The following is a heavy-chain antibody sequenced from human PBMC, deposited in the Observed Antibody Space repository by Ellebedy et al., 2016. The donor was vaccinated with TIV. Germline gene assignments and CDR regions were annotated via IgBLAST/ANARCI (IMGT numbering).Heavy chain of an antibody. Sequence: GESLKISCAASGFTFSNAWMSWVRQAPGKGLEWVGRIRSETDGGTTDDTAPVKGRFTISRDDSKNTLYLQMSSLKTEDTAVYYCATDLVGATKGAFDYWGQGTLATVSS. CDR2: IRSETDGGTT. CDR3: ATDLVGATKGAFDY. J-gene: IGHJ4*02. V-gene: IGHV3-15*01. D-gene: IGHD1-26*01. CDR1: GFTFSNAW.